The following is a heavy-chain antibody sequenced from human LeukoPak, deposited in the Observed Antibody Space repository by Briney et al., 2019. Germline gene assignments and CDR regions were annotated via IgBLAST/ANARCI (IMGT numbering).Heavy chain of an antibody. Sequence: SETLSLTCTVSGYSISSGYYWGWIRQPPGKGLEWIGSIYHSGSTYYNPSLKSRVTISVDTSKNQFSLKLSSVTAADTAVYYCARVAPRYSSSWKGFDPWGQGTLVTVSS. CDR2: IYHSGST. CDR3: ARVAPRYSSSWKGFDP. J-gene: IGHJ5*02. D-gene: IGHD6-13*01. V-gene: IGHV4-38-2*02. CDR1: GYSISSGYY.